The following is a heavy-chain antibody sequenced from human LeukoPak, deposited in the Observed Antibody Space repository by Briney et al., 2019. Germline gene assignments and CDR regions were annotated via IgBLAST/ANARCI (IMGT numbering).Heavy chain of an antibody. J-gene: IGHJ4*02. D-gene: IGHD2-21*02. V-gene: IGHV4-38-2*02. CDR1: GYSISSGYY. Sequence: SETLSLTCTVSGYSISSGYYWGWIRQPPGKGLEWIGSIYHSGSTYYNPSLKSRVTISVDTSKNEFSLKVRSVTAADTAVYFCARTHCEGDCFSAIRYWGQGTPVTVSS. CDR2: IYHSGST. CDR3: ARTHCEGDCFSAIRY.